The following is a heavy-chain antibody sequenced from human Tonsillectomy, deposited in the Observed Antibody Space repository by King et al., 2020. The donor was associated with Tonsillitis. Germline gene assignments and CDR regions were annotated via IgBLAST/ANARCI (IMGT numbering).Heavy chain of an antibody. Sequence: QLQESGPGLVKPSQTLSLTCTVSGGSISSGGYYWNWIRQHPGKGLEWIGYIYYSGSTYYNPSLKSRVTISVDTSKNQFSLKLSSVTAADTAVYYCARVIGYSSNPVDPWGQGTLVTVSS. J-gene: IGHJ5*02. CDR3: ARVIGYSSNPVDP. D-gene: IGHD6-13*01. V-gene: IGHV4-31*03. CDR1: GGSISSGGYY. CDR2: IYYSGST.